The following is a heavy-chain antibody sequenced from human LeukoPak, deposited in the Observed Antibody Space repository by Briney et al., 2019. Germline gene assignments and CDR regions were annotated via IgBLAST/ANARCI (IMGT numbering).Heavy chain of an antibody. J-gene: IGHJ4*02. CDR2: IYTSGST. D-gene: IGHD3-22*01. Sequence: SETLSLTCTVSGGSISSGSYYWSWIRQPAGKGLEWIGRIYTSGSTNYNPSLKSRVTISVDTSKNQFSLKLSSVTAADTAVYYCARVNYYYDSSGIDYWGQGTLVTVSS. CDR3: ARVNYYYDSSGIDY. CDR1: GGSISSGSYY. V-gene: IGHV4-61*02.